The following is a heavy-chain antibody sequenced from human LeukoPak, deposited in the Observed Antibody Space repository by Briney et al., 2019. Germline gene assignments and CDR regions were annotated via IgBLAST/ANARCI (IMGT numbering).Heavy chain of an antibody. CDR3: ARFTVVAASLGWLDP. D-gene: IGHD2-15*01. V-gene: IGHV4-39*07. J-gene: IGHJ5*02. CDR2: IYYSGST. CDR1: GGSISSSSYY. Sequence: SETLSLTCTVSGGSISSSSYYWGWIRQPPGKGLEWIGSIYYSGSTYYNPSLKSRVTISVDTSKNQFSLKLSSVTAADTAVYYCARFTVVAASLGWLDPWGQGTLVTVSS.